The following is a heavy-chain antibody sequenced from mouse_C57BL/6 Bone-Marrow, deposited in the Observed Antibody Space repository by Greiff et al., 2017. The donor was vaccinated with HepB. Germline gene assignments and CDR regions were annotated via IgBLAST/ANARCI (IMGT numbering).Heavy chain of an antibody. CDR1: GFTFSDAW. CDR2: IRNKANNHAT. J-gene: IGHJ1*03. D-gene: IGHD3-3*01. CDR3: TRPGPGWYFDV. V-gene: IGHV6-6*01. Sequence: EVQLVESGGGLVQPGGSMKLSCAASGFTFSDAWMDWVRQSPEKGLEWVAEIRNKANNHATYYAESVKGRFTISRDDSKSSVYLQMNSLRAEDTGIDYCTRPGPGWYFDVWGTGTTVTVSS.